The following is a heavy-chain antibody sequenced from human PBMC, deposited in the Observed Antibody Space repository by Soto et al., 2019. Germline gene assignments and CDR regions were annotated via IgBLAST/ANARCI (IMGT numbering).Heavy chain of an antibody. CDR3: AKEWVCDCSGWSCDY. D-gene: IGHD2-15*01. CDR1: GFTFSSYG. Sequence: QVQLVESGGGVVQPGRSLRLSCAASGFTFSSYGMHWVRQAPGKGLEWVAVISNDGSNKYYADSVKGRFTISRDNSKNTLSLQMTSLRAEDTAVYYGAKEWVCDCSGWSCDYWGQGTLVTVSS. J-gene: IGHJ4*02. V-gene: IGHV3-30*18. CDR2: ISNDGSNK.